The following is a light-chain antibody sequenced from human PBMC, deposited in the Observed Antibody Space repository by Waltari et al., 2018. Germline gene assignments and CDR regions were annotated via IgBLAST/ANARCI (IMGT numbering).Light chain of an antibody. CDR3: QQAYSLPRT. J-gene: IGKJ1*01. CDR1: QGFSSW. V-gene: IGKV1-12*01. CDR2: AAS. Sequence: DIQMNQSPSSVSASVGDRVTITCRTSQGFSSWLAWYQQKPGKAPKLLIYAASTLQSGVPARFSGSGSGTHFTRTISSLQPEDIATYYCQQAYSLPRTFGQGTTVEIK.